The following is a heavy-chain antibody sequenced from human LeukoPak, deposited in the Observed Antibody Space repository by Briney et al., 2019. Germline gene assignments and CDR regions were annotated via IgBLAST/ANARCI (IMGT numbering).Heavy chain of an antibody. CDR2: IAYDGSTK. CDR3: AKSYCSGGSCYSWSVDY. D-gene: IGHD2-15*01. Sequence: GRSLTLPCAASGFSFRSYDMHWLRQAPGKGLERVAVIAYDGSTKYYADSVTGRFTISRDNSHNTVDLQMNSLTAEDMAVYFCAKSYCSGGSCYSWSVDYWGQGTLVTVSP. V-gene: IGHV3-30*04. CDR1: GFSFRSYD. J-gene: IGHJ4*02.